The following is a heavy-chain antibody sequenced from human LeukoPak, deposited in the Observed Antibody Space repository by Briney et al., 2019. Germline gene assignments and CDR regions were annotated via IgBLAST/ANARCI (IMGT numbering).Heavy chain of an antibody. J-gene: IGHJ4*02. CDR2: ISGSGGST. V-gene: IGHV3-23*01. CDR1: GFTLSSYA. Sequence: GGSLRLSCAASGFTLSSYAMSWVRQAPGKGLEWVSLISGSGGSTYYADPVKGRFTISRDNSKNTLYLQMNSLRAEDTAVFYCAKRPVSSAQGAFFDYWGQGTLVTVSS. D-gene: IGHD3-22*01. CDR3: AKRPVSSAQGAFFDY.